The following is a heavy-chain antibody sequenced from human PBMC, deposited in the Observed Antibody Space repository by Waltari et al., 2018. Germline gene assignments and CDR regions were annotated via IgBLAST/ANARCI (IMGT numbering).Heavy chain of an antibody. D-gene: IGHD2-15*01. V-gene: IGHV1-69-2*01. Sequence: EVQLVQSGAEVKKPGATVKISCKVSGYTFTDYYMHWVQQAPGKGLEWMGLVDPEDGETIHAEKFQGRVTITADTSTDTAYMELSSLRSEDTAVYYCATPYCSGGSCYPGYFDYWGQGTLVTVSS. CDR1: GYTFTDYY. CDR2: VDPEDGET. J-gene: IGHJ4*02. CDR3: ATPYCSGGSCYPGYFDY.